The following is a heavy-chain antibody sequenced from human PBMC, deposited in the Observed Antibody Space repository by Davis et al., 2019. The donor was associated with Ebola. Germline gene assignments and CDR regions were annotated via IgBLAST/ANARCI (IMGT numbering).Heavy chain of an antibody. D-gene: IGHD4-11*01. CDR2: ISGSGGNI. CDR3: AKLNTVTTWPVVGY. V-gene: IGHV3-23*01. Sequence: GESLKISCAASGFTFSSYSMNWVRQAPGKGLEWVSTISGSGGNIYYADSVKGRFTISRDNSKNTLYLQMNSLRAEDTAVYYCAKLNTVTTWPVVGYWGQGTLVTVSS. CDR1: GFTFSSYS. J-gene: IGHJ4*02.